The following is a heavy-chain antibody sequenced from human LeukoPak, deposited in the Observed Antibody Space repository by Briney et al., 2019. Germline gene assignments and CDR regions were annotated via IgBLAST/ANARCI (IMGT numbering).Heavy chain of an antibody. CDR2: ISAYNGNT. CDR3: ARDLVEYYYDSSGYYYDY. D-gene: IGHD3-22*01. J-gene: IGHJ4*02. CDR1: GYTFTSYV. Sequence: AAVKVFCKASGYTFTSYVISWVRQAPGQGREWMGWISAYNGNTNYAQKLQGRVTMTTDTSTSTASMEMRSLGSDDTAVYYCARDLVEYYYDSSGYYYDYWGQGALVTVSS. V-gene: IGHV1-18*04.